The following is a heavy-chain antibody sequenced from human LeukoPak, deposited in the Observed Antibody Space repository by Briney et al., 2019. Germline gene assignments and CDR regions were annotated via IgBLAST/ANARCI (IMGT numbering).Heavy chain of an antibody. V-gene: IGHV3-23*01. CDR1: GFTFSNYG. CDR2: ISPSGDIR. J-gene: IGHJ4*02. D-gene: IGHD3-10*01. Sequence: GGSLRLSCAASGFTFSNYGMNWIRQAPGKGLEWVSGISPSGDIRYYADSVKGRFTISRDNPKNTLYLEVNSLTAEDTAVYYCAKDDAWLRFGEWSQGTLVTVSS. CDR3: AKDDAWLRFGE.